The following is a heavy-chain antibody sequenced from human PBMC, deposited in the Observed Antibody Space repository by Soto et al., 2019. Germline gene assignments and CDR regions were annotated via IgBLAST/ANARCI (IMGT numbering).Heavy chain of an antibody. CDR1: GFTFSSYW. CDR3: MYWWVGSSWFHMSSSFDY. J-gene: IGHJ4*02. Sequence: GGSLRLSCAASGFTFSSYWMHWVRQAPGKGLVWVSRLNGDGTYTGYADSVKGRFTISRDNSKNTLYLQMNSLRAEDTAVYYCMYWWVGSSWFHMSSSFDYWGQGTLVTVSS. V-gene: IGHV3-74*01. CDR2: LNGDGTYT. D-gene: IGHD6-13*01.